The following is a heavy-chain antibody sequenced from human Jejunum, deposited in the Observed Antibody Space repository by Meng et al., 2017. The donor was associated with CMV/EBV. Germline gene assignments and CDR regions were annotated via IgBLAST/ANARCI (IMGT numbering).Heavy chain of an antibody. CDR2: MYCKGKVTNDERN. Sequence: CYRACNLRHTGKGLAWIGGMYCKGKVTNDERNKNNKKKKSRVNISGDKPKTQFSLKLPSVPAADTAVYYCARDNLPRGYISGDFAYWGQGRLVTVSS. V-gene: IGHV4-39*07. CDR1: CY. D-gene: IGHD1-1*01. CDR3: ARDNLPRGYISGDFAY. J-gene: IGHJ4*02.